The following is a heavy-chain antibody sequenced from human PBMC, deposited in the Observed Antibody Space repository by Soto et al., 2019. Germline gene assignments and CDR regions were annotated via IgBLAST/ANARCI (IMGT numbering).Heavy chain of an antibody. D-gene: IGHD4-17*01. CDR3: AGPVPYGDYGVFDY. J-gene: IGHJ4*02. Sequence: VQLVQSGAEVKKPGSSVKVSCKASGGTFSSYAISWVRQAPGQGLEWMGGIIPIFGTANYAQRFQGRVTITADESTSTAYMELTSLKSEDTAVYYCAGPVPYGDYGVFDYWGQGTLVTVSS. CDR2: IIPIFGTA. CDR1: GGTFSSYA. V-gene: IGHV1-69*01.